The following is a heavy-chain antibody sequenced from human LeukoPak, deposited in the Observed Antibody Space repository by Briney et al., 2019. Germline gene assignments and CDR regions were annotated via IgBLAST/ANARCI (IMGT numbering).Heavy chain of an antibody. Sequence: SETLSLTCTVSGGPINSYYWTWIRQPPGKGLEWIGYIYCSGSGNYNPSLKSRVTMSVDPSKNQFSLNLSSVTAADTAVYYCARGLTSGWYSPDFDYWGQGTLVTVSS. CDR3: ARGLTSGWYSPDFDY. CDR1: GGPINSYY. J-gene: IGHJ4*02. D-gene: IGHD6-19*01. CDR2: IYCSGSG. V-gene: IGHV4-59*08.